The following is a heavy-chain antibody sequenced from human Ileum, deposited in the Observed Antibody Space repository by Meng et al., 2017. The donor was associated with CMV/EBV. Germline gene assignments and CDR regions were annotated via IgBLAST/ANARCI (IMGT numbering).Heavy chain of an antibody. CDR2: ITGSSSSI. J-gene: IGHJ6*02. CDR1: GFTFSSYE. CDR3: ARAPFTIFGVATYYYYNAMDV. V-gene: IGHV3-48*03. Sequence: GESLKISCEASGFTFSSYEMNWVRQVPGKGLEWVSYITGSSSSIYYSDSVKGRFTISRDNAKNSLYLQINSVRAEDTAVYFCARAPFTIFGVATYYYYNAMDVWGQGTTVTVSS. D-gene: IGHD3-3*01.